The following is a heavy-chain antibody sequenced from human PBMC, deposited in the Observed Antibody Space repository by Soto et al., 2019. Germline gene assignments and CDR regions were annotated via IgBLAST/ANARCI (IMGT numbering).Heavy chain of an antibody. Sequence: GSLRLSCAASGFSFSNAWWNWVRQTPGRGLEWVGRIKSQADGGTIDYAAPVKGRFTISRDDSKNTLYLQMNNLKAEDTALYYCTTAYLVYFDNWGQGTLVTVSS. CDR1: GFSFSNAW. CDR2: IKSQADGGTI. CDR3: TTAYLVYFDN. V-gene: IGHV3-15*07. J-gene: IGHJ4*02.